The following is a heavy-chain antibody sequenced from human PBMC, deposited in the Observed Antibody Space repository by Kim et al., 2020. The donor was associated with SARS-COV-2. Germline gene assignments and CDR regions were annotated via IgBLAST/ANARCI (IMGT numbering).Heavy chain of an antibody. CDR1: GSPFSGHG. CDR2: ISHDGSVT. V-gene: IGHV3-30*12. Sequence: GGSLRLSCEVSGSPFSGHGMHWVRQAPGKGLEWVAAISHDGSVTDYTDSVKGRFIVSKDNANNVLYLQMDTLRAGDTALYYFARWAGPRNGGHHLDYWG. D-gene: IGHD2-8*01. J-gene: IGHJ4*01. CDR3: ARWAGPRNGGHHLDY.